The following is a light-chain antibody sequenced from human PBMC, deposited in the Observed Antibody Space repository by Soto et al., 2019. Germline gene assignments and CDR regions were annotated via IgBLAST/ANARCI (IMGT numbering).Light chain of an antibody. V-gene: IGKV2-28*01. CDR2: LGS. Sequence: DLVMTQSPLSLPVTPGEPASISCSSSQSLLHSNGYNYLDWYLQKPGQSPQLLIYLGSNRASGVPDRFSGSGSGTDFTLKISRVEAEDAGVYYCMQALQTPFTFGPGTKVDIK. J-gene: IGKJ3*01. CDR1: QSLLHSNGYNY. CDR3: MQALQTPFT.